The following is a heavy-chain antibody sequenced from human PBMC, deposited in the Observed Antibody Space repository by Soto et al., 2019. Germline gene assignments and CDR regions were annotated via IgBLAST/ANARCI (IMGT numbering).Heavy chain of an antibody. Sequence: GASVKVSCKASGGTFSSYTISGVRQAPGQGLEWMGRIIPILGIANYAQKFQGRVTITADKSTSTAYMKLSSVTAADTAVYYCAREAIFGVVIQNWFDPWGQGTLVTVSS. D-gene: IGHD3-3*01. V-gene: IGHV1-69*04. J-gene: IGHJ5*02. CDR2: IIPILGIA. CDR3: AREAIFGVVIQNWFDP. CDR1: GGTFSSYT.